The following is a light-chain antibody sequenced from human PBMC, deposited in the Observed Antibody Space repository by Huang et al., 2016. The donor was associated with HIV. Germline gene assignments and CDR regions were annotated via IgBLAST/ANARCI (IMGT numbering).Light chain of an antibody. CDR3: QQYNNWPLT. Sequence: EVVMTQSPVTLVVSPGERVTLSCRASQSVSSNLAWYQQKPGQAPRLLLFGASTRATGITDNFSGSVSGTDFALTINRLQTEDVALYYCQQYNNWPLTFGQGTKVEIK. CDR1: QSVSSN. V-gene: IGKV3-15*01. J-gene: IGKJ1*01. CDR2: GAS.